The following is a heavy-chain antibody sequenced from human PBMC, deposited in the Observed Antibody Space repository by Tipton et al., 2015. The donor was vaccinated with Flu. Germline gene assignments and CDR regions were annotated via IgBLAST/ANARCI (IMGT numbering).Heavy chain of an antibody. J-gene: IGHJ6*03. CDR2: VNPFFGPP. CDR3: ARDRSPGLERLDYYCVDV. CDR1: GGTFDTYS. V-gene: IGHV1-69*01. D-gene: IGHD3-10*01. Sequence: QLVQSGAEVKKPGSSVRVSCKASGGTFDTYSITWVRQAPGQGLEWMGGVNPFFGPPQYAQNFQDRLTIDADDSTSTAYMELSGLRSDDTAVYYCARDRSPGLERLDYYCVDVWGKGTAVMVSS.